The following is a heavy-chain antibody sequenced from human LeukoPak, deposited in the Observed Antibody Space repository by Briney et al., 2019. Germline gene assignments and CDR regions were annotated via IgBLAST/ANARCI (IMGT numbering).Heavy chain of an antibody. J-gene: IGHJ3*02. CDR1: GFTFSSYA. V-gene: IGHV3-21*01. Sequence: GGPLRLSCAASGFTFSSYAMSWVRQAPGKGLEWVSSIGTRRTSIYYADSVKGRFTISRDNAKNALYLQMNGLRAEDTAVYYCVAGGFQYTFHILGQGTRVTVSS. D-gene: IGHD5-12*01. CDR3: VAGGFQYTFHI. CDR2: IGTRRTSI.